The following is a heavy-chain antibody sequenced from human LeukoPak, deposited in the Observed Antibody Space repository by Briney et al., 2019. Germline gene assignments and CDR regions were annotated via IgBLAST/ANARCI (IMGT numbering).Heavy chain of an antibody. D-gene: IGHD1-26*01. J-gene: IGHJ4*02. CDR1: GYTFADYF. V-gene: IGHV1-2*06. CDR2: INAKSGGT. CDR3: ARDVSSTSNWEFDY. Sequence: ASVKVSCKTSGYTFADYFIHWVRQAPGQGLEWMGRINAKSGGTEYEQKFQGRVTMTRDTSISTAYVEVNWLISDDTAICYCARDVSSTSNWEFDYWGQGTLVTVSS.